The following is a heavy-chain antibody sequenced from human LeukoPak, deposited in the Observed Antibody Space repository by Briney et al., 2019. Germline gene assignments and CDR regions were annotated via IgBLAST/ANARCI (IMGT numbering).Heavy chain of an antibody. Sequence: ASVKVSCKASGYTFTSYYMHWVRQAPGQGLEWMGWINTNTGNPTYAQGFTGRFVFSLDTSVSTAYLQISSLKAEDTAVYYCARVPRYCGGDCYSSVDYWGQGTLVTVSS. CDR3: ARVPRYCGGDCYSSVDY. CDR2: INTNTGNP. D-gene: IGHD2-21*02. J-gene: IGHJ4*02. V-gene: IGHV7-4-1*02. CDR1: GYTFTSYY.